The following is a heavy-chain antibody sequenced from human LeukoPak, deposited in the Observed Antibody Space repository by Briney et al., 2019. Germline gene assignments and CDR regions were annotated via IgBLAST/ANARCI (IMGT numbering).Heavy chain of an antibody. D-gene: IGHD5-18*01. Sequence: SETLSLTCAVYGGSFSGYYWSWIRQPPGKGLEWIGEINHSGSTNYNPSLKSRVTISVDTSKNQFSLKLSSVTAADTAVYYYAREPYSYGPSRFDYWGQGTLVTVSS. CDR2: INHSGST. V-gene: IGHV4-34*01. CDR1: GGSFSGYY. J-gene: IGHJ4*02. CDR3: AREPYSYGPSRFDY.